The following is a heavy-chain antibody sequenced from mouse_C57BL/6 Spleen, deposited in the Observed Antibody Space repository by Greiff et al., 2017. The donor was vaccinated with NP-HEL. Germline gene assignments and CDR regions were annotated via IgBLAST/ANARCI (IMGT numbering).Heavy chain of an antibody. Sequence: EVQLQESGPGLVKPSQSLSLTCSVTGYSITSGYYWNWIRQFPGNKLEWMGYISYDGSNNYNPSLKNRISITRYTSKNQFFLKLNSVTTEDTATYYCARFFRWLLPFDYWGQGTTLTVSS. CDR3: ARFFRWLLPFDY. CDR1: GYSITSGYY. CDR2: ISYDGSN. J-gene: IGHJ2*01. D-gene: IGHD2-3*01. V-gene: IGHV3-6*01.